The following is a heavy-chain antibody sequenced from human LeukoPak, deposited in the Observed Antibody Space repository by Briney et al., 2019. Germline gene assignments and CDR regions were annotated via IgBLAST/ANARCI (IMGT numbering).Heavy chain of an antibody. J-gene: IGHJ5*02. D-gene: IGHD6-13*01. CDR2: IYYSGST. CDR1: GGSISSYY. V-gene: IGHV4-59*12. Sequence: SETLSLTCTVSGGSISSYYWSWIRQPPGKGLEWIGYIYYSGSTNYNPSLKSRVTISVDTSKNQFSLKLSSVTAADTAVYYCARGGESSSWYGGRFDPWGQGTLVTVSS. CDR3: ARGGESSSWYGGRFDP.